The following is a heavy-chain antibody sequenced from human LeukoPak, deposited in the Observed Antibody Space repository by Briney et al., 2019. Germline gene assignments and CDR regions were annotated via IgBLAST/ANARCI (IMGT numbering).Heavy chain of an antibody. CDR3: ARYYDILSGEFDY. CDR2: IYYSGST. J-gene: IGHJ4*02. V-gene: IGHV4-59*01. CDR1: GGSISSYY. D-gene: IGHD3-9*01. Sequence: SETLSLTCTVPGGSISSYYWSWIRQPPGKGLEWIGYIYYSGSTNYNPSLKSRVAISVDTSKNQFSLKLSSVTAVDTAVYYCARYYDILSGEFDYWGQGTLVTVSS.